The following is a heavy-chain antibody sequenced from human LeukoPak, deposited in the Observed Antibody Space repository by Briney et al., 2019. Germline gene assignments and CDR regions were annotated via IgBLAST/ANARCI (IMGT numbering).Heavy chain of an antibody. CDR2: IRSSPTTI. D-gene: IGHD3-10*01. CDR3: ARGIGYFVSGNYYFDY. CDR1: GFTFSNYA. V-gene: IGHV3-48*02. J-gene: IGHJ4*02. Sequence: GGSLRLSCAASGFTFSNYAMNWVRQAPGKGLEWISYIRSSPTTIYYAHSVKGRVTVSRDNAKNSLYLQMNNLRDEHTAVYYCARGIGYFVSGNYYFDYWGEGTLVTVSS.